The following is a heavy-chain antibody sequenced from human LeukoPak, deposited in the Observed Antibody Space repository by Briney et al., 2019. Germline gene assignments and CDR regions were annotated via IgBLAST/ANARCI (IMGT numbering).Heavy chain of an antibody. J-gene: IGHJ2*01. CDR3: AIQPWGSGNNWYFDL. V-gene: IGHV1-2*02. Sequence: ASVKVSCKASGFTFTDYYIHWVRQAPGQGLECMGWHNPNSGGTNYEQKFQGRVTMTRDTSISTAYMELSSLRSDDTAVYYCAIQPWGSGNNWYFDLWGRGTLVTVSS. D-gene: IGHD7-27*01. CDR1: GFTFTDYY. CDR2: HNPNSGGT.